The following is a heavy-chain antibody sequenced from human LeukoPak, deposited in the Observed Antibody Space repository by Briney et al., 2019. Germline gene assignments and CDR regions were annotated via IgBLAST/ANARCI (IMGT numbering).Heavy chain of an antibody. CDR1: GGSISSSSYY. CDR3: ARPPSSGSAFDI. Sequence: SETLSLTCTVSGGSISSSSYYWGWIRQPPGKGLEWIGSIYYSGSTYYNPSLKSRVTISVDTSKNQFSLKLSSVTAADTAVYYCARPPSSGSAFDIWGQGTMVTVSS. CDR2: IYYSGST. D-gene: IGHD6-19*01. J-gene: IGHJ3*02. V-gene: IGHV4-39*07.